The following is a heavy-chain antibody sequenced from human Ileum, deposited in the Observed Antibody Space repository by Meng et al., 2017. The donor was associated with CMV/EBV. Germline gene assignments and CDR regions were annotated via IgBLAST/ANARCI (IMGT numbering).Heavy chain of an antibody. D-gene: IGHD1-26*01. CDR2: INPNSGGT. Sequence: TGTGYFVHWVRQAPGQGLEGMGWINPNSGGTNYARDCQGRVTVTRDTSMRTVHMQLSGLKSDDSAVYFCASTGDSTTATQALDYWGQGTLVTVSS. J-gene: IGHJ4*01. CDR3: ASTGDSTTATQALDY. V-gene: IGHV1-2*02. CDR1: TGTGYF.